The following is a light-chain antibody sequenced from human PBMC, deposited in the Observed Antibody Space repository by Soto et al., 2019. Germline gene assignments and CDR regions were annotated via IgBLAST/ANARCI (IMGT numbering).Light chain of an antibody. Sequence: DIVMTQSPDSLAVSLGERATINCKSSQSVLYRSNNKNYFAWYQQKPGQPPKLLIYWASTRQSGVPDRFSGSGSGTDFTLTISSLQAEDVAVYYCQQRYSNPLTIGGGTKVEIK. J-gene: IGKJ4*02. V-gene: IGKV4-1*01. CDR3: QQRYSNPLT. CDR2: WAS. CDR1: QSVLYRSNNKNY.